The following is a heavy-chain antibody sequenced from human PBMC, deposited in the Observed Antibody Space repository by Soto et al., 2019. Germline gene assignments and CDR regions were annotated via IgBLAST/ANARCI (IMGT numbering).Heavy chain of an antibody. CDR3: ARDRGQIGLGYCTSGSGNEYYCYYAMDV. J-gene: IGHJ6*02. D-gene: IGHD2-8*01. V-gene: IGHV1-2*02. Sequence: ASVKVSCKASGYTFTGYYMHWVRHPPGQGLEWMGWINPNSGFTNYAQKFQGRVTMTRDTSITTGYLELSRLRSEDTAVYFCARDRGQIGLGYCTSGSGNEYYCYYAMDVWGRGTKVTLSS. CDR1: GYTFTGYY. CDR2: INPNSGFT.